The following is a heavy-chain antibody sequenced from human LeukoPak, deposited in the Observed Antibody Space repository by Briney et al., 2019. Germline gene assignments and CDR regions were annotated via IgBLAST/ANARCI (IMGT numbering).Heavy chain of an antibody. V-gene: IGHV3-23*01. J-gene: IGHJ4*02. D-gene: IGHD5-24*01. CDR3: TRRGADGWGFFDY. CDR1: GFTFSSYG. CDR2: VSETADRT. Sequence: PGGSLRLSCAASGFTFSSYGMHWVRQAPGKGLEWVSSVSETADRTFYADSVKGRFTISRDNSRNTLYLEMSSLRVEDTAVYYCTRRGADGWGFFDYWGQGILVTVSS.